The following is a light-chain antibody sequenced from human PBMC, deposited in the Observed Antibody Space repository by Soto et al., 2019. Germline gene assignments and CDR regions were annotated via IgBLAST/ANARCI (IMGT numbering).Light chain of an antibody. CDR3: QQRSNWLIP. J-gene: IGKJ5*01. CDR2: DAS. CDR1: QSVSSY. Sequence: EIVLTQSPATLSLSPGERATLSCRASQSVSSYLAWYQQKPGQAPRLLIYDASNRATGIPARFSGSCSGTDFTLTICSLEPEAFAVYYCQQRSNWLIPFGQVKRLEIK. V-gene: IGKV3-11*01.